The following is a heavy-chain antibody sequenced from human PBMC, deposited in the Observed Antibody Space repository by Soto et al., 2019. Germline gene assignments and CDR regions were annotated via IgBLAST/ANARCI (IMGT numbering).Heavy chain of an antibody. J-gene: IGHJ6*03. V-gene: IGHV1-18*01. Sequence: QDQLVQSGVEVKKPGASVKVSCKASGYSFTNYGITWVRQAPGRGFEWMGWISAYNGNTNYAQKFQGRVTMTTDASTSTAYLELRSPRSDDTAVYYCARDRGVAPPVAGNTHYYYYMDVWGKGTTVTVSS. CDR3: ARDRGVAPPVAGNTHYYYYMDV. CDR1: GYSFTNYG. CDR2: ISAYNGNT. D-gene: IGHD6-19*01.